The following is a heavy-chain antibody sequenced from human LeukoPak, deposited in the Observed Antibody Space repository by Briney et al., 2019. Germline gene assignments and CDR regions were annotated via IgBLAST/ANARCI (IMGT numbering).Heavy chain of an antibody. V-gene: IGHV3-23*01. CDR1: GFTFSILD. J-gene: IGHJ4*02. CDR3: AKDPYGGNLPFDY. Sequence: GGSLRLSCAASGFTFSILDMSWVRQAPGKGLEWVSAISGNGGRTYYADSVKGRFTISRDNSKNTLYLQMNSLRAEDTAVYYGAKDPYGGNLPFDYWGQGTLVTVTS. D-gene: IGHD4-23*01. CDR2: ISGNGGRT.